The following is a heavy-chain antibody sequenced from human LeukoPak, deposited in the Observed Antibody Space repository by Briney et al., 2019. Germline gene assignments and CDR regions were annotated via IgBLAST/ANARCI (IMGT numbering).Heavy chain of an antibody. Sequence: SVKVSCKASGGTFSSYAISWVRQAPGQGLEWMGGIIPIFGTANYAQKFQGRVTITTDESTSTAYMELSSLRSEDTAVYYCARGPRQLRGSFDLWGRGTPVTVSS. V-gene: IGHV1-69*05. J-gene: IGHJ2*01. CDR3: ARGPRQLRGSFDL. CDR2: IIPIFGTA. D-gene: IGHD6-6*01. CDR1: GGTFSSYA.